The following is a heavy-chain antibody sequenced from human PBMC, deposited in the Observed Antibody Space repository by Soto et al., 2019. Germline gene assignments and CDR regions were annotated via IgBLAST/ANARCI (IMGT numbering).Heavy chain of an antibody. V-gene: IGHV3-74*02. CDR2: INSDGSVS. CDR1: GFTFSNYW. CDR3: ARGDCVGSTCYSLAGSFYYYMDV. J-gene: IGHJ6*03. Sequence: EVQLVESGGGLVQPGGSLRLSCAASGFTFSNYWMYWVRQAPGKGLEWVSRINSDGSVSSYADSVQGRLTISRDNVKNTLYLQKDRLRAEDTAVYYCARGDCVGSTCYSLAGSFYYYMDVWGKGTTVTVFS. D-gene: IGHD2-15*01.